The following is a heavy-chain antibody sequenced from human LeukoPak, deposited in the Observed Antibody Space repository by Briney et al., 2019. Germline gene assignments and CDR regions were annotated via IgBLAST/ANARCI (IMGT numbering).Heavy chain of an antibody. CDR3: ARDSPILWEGAFDI. D-gene: IGHD2-21*01. J-gene: IGHJ3*02. CDR2: ISYDGSNK. CDR1: GFTFSSYA. V-gene: IGHV3-30-3*01. Sequence: GRSLRLSCAASGFTFSSYAMHWDRQAPGKGLEWVAVISYDGSNKYYADSVKGRFTISRDNSKNTLYLQMNSLRAEDTAVYYCARDSPILWEGAFDIWGQGTMVTVSS.